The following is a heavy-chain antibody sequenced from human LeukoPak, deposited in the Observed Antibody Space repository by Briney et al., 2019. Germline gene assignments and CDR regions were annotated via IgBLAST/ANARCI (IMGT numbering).Heavy chain of an antibody. CDR2: IYYSGST. Sequence: TSETLSLTXTVSGGSISSSSYYWGWIRQPPGEGLEWIGSIYYSGSTYYNPSIKSRVTISVDTSKNQFSLKLSSVTAADTAVYYCARDPYSGYSYGYGFDYWGQGTLVTVSS. D-gene: IGHD5-18*01. CDR1: GGSISSSSYY. CDR3: ARDPYSGYSYGYGFDY. V-gene: IGHV4-39*01. J-gene: IGHJ4*02.